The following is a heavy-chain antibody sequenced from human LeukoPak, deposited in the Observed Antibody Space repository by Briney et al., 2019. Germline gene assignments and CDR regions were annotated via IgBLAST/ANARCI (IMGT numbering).Heavy chain of an antibody. CDR1: GFTFSTYA. J-gene: IGHJ4*02. V-gene: IGHV3-23*01. D-gene: IGHD2-15*01. Sequence: PGGSLRLSCAASGFTFSTYAMTWVRQAPGRGLEWVSTIRGSGGTTYYADSVKGRFTISRDISKNTVYLQMNNLRAEDTAVYYCARYCSGGNCYSGLVYWGQGTLVTVSS. CDR3: ARYCSGGNCYSGLVY. CDR2: IRGSGGTT.